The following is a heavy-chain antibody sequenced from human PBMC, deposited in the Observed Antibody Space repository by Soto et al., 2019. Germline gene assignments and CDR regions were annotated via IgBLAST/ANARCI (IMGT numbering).Heavy chain of an antibody. CDR3: AREPYSSGWYGRSDSPSLDY. V-gene: IGHV1-18*01. CDR2: INTYNDDT. CDR1: RYAFSNYG. Sequence: ASVKVSCKASRYAFSNYGINWVRQAPGQGLEGMGWINTYNDDTDYAQNLHGRVTMTTDTSTSTAYMELTSLRSEDTAVYYCAREPYSSGWYGRSDSPSLDYWGEGTLVTVTS. J-gene: IGHJ4*02. D-gene: IGHD6-19*01.